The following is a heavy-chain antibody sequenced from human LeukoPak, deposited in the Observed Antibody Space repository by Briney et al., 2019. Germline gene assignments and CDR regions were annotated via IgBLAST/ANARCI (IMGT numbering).Heavy chain of an antibody. J-gene: IGHJ4*02. CDR3: ARAEYCSSTSCYSGGRLYSSSAGDY. V-gene: IGHV1-2*04. CDR2: INPNSGGI. CDR1: GYTFTGYY. Sequence: ASVKVSCKASGYTFTGYYIHWVRQAPGQGLEWMGWINPNSGGINSSQKFQGWVTMTRDTSISTAYMELSRLRSDDTAVYYCARAEYCSSTSCYSGGRLYSSSAGDYWGQGTLVTVSS. D-gene: IGHD2-2*01.